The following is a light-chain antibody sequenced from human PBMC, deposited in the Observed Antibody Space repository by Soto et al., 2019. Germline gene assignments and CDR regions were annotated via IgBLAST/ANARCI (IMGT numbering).Light chain of an antibody. CDR3: QQYSCSPLT. Sequence: EIVLTQSPATLSLSTGERATLSCRASQSVSAGHLAWYQQKPRQAPMLLIYGASSTATIIPNSCSGSGSGTVIAPTSSIQDAEDVALYFCQQYSCSPLTFGRGTKGDIK. CDR1: QSVSAGH. CDR2: GAS. V-gene: IGKV3-20*01. J-gene: IGKJ4*01.